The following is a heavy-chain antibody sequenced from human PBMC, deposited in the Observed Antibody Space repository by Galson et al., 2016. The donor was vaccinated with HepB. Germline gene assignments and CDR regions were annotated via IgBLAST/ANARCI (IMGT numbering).Heavy chain of an antibody. CDR2: ISGSDAET. D-gene: IGHD1-1*01. J-gene: IGHJ4*02. CDR1: GFTFSNYA. CDR3: AKGLNTNDDMIFDD. V-gene: IGHV3-23*01. Sequence: SLRLSCAASGFTFSNYAMSWVRQAPGRGLEWVSGISGSDAETYYADSVKGRFSISRDNSKNTLYLQMNSLRAEDTAVYYCAKGLNTNDDMIFDDSGQGTLVTVSS.